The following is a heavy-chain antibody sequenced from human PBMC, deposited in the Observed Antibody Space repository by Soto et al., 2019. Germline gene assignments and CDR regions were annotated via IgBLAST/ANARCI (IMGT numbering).Heavy chain of an antibody. J-gene: IGHJ4*02. V-gene: IGHV3-30-3*01. CDR1: GFTFSSYA. CDR2: ISYDGSNK. D-gene: IGHD2-2*01. Sequence: LRLSCAASGFTFSSYALHWVRQAPGKGLGWVAVISYDGSNKYYADSVKGRFTISRDNSKNTLYVQMNSLRGEDTAVYYCARGPSSLTRFDYWGQGTLVTVSS. CDR3: ARGPSSLTRFDY.